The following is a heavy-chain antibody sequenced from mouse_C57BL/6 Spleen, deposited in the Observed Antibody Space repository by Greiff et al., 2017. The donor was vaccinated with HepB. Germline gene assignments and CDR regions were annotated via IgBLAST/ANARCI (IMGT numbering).Heavy chain of an antibody. D-gene: IGHD2-4*01. CDR3: TRSGLRPLFDY. Sequence: QVQLQQSGAELVRPGASVTLSCKASGYTFTDYEMHWVKQTPVHGLEWIGAIDPETGGTAYNQKFKGKAILTADKSSSTAYMELRSLTSEDSAVYYCTRSGLRPLFDYWGQGTTLTVSS. CDR1: GYTFTDYE. CDR2: IDPETGGT. V-gene: IGHV1-15*01. J-gene: IGHJ2*01.